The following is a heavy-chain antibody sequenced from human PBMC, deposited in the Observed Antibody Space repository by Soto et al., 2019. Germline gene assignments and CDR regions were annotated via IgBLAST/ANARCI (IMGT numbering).Heavy chain of an antibody. CDR3: ARGGYSYGWAYYFDY. J-gene: IGHJ4*02. CDR2: INHSGST. D-gene: IGHD5-18*01. V-gene: IGHV4-34*01. CDR1: GGSFSGYY. Sequence: PSETLSLTCAVYGGSFSGYYWSWIRQPPGKGLEWIGEINHSGSTNYNPPLKSRVTISVDTSKNQFSLKLSSVTAADTAVYYCARGGYSYGWAYYFDYWGQGTLVTVSS.